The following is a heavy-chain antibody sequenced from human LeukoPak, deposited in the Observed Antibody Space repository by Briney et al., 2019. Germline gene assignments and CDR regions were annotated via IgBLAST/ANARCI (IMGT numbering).Heavy chain of an antibody. D-gene: IGHD6-13*01. V-gene: IGHV3-73*01. J-gene: IGHJ4*02. CDR2: IRSKANSYAT. CDR1: GFTFSGSA. Sequence: GGSLRLSCAAAGFTFSGSAMHWVRQASGKGLEWVGRIRSKANSYATAYAASVKGRFTISRDDSKNTAYLQMNNLKTEDTAVYSCTRVLSDSSSAKFDYWGQGTLVTVSS. CDR3: TRVLSDSSSAKFDY.